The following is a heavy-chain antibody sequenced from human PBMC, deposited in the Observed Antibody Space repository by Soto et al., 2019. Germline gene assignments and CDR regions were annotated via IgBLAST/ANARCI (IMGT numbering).Heavy chain of an antibody. CDR2: INPNSGGT. J-gene: IGHJ6*02. Sequence: ASVKVSCKASGYTFTGYYMHWVRQAPGQGLEWMGWINPNSGGTNYAQKFQGWVTMTRDTSISTAYMELSRLRSDDTAVYYCAREMERGSLPYYYYYGMDVWGQGTTVTVSS. CDR3: AREMERGSLPYYYYYGMDV. V-gene: IGHV1-2*04. CDR1: GYTFTGYY. D-gene: IGHD1-1*01.